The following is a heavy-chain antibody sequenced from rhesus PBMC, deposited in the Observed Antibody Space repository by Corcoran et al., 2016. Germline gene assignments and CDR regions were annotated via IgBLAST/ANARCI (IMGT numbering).Heavy chain of an antibody. Sequence: QVQLQESGPGLVKPLETLSLTCAASGGPISSNYWCWIRPAPGKGREGIGYIYCSGSSTNYNPSLKSRVTLSVDTSKNQLSLKLSSVTAADTAVYYCARHAPQELEPWGQGVLVTVSS. CDR1: GGPISSNY. CDR3: ARHAPQELEP. J-gene: IGHJ4*01. D-gene: IGHD1-1*01. CDR2: IYCSGSST. V-gene: IGHV4S11*01.